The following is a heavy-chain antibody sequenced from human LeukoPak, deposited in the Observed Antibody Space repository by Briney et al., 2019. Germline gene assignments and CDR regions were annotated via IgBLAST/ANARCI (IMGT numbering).Heavy chain of an antibody. CDR1: GYSISSGYY. CDR2: IYHSGST. V-gene: IGHV4-38-2*02. CDR3: AREGPIDY. J-gene: IGHJ4*02. Sequence: SETLSLTCTVSGYSISSGYYWGWIRQPPGKGLEWIGSIYHSGSTYYNPSLKSRVTISVDTSKNQFSLKLSSVTAADTAVYYWAREGPIDYWGQGTLVTVSS.